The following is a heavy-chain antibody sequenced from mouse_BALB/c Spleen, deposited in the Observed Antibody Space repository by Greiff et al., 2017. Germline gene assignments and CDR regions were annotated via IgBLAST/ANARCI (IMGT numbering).Heavy chain of an antibody. CDR1: GFNIKDYY. V-gene: IGHV14-4*02. CDR3: ARNDYDDYFDY. D-gene: IGHD2-4*01. CDR2: IDPENGDT. Sequence: VQLQQSGAELVRSGASVKLSCTASGFNIKDYYMHWVKQRPEQGLEWIGWIDPENGDTEYDPKFQGKATITADTSSNTAYLQLSSLTSEDTAVYYCARNDYDDYFDYWGQGTTLTVSS. J-gene: IGHJ2*01.